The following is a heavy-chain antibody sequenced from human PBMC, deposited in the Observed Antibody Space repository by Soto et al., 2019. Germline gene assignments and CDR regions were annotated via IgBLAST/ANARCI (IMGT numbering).Heavy chain of an antibody. CDR2: ISTSKGNT. J-gene: IGHJ4*02. CDR3: ATRSPAFDF. V-gene: IGHV1-18*01. Sequence: QVQLVQSGPEVKKPGASVKVSCKTSGYTFTSYGIAWVRQAPGQGLEWMGWISTSKGNTNYAQKFQGGVTMTTDTSTSTAYMELRSLRSDDTAVYYCATRSPAFDFWGQGTLVTVSS. CDR1: GYTFTSYG.